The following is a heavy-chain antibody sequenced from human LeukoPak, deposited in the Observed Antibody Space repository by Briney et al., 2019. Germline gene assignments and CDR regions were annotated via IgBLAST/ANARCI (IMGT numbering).Heavy chain of an antibody. CDR1: GYTFTSYY. J-gene: IGHJ4*02. CDR3: ARDNPYYYGSGSYIDY. Sequence: ASVKVSCKASGYTFTSYYIHWVRQAPGQGLEWMGIINPSGGRTSYAQKFQGRVTMTRDMSTSTAYMELSSLRSEDTAVYYCARDNPYYYGSGSYIDYWGQGTLVTVSS. CDR2: INPSGGRT. D-gene: IGHD3-10*01. V-gene: IGHV1-46*01.